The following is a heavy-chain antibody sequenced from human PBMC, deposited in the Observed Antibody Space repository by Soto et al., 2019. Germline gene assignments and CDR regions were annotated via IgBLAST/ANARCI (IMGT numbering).Heavy chain of an antibody. Sequence: SETLSLTCTVSGGSISSLYWAWIRQPAGKGLEWIGRIFPSGDSNYNPSLTSQVSMSLDTSKNQFSLTVSSVTAADTAVYYCARASRCKSEYECFAWLDFWGQGILVTVSS. CDR3: ARASRCKSEYECFAWLDF. CDR2: IFPSGDS. CDR1: GGSISSLY. J-gene: IGHJ4*02. D-gene: IGHD6-6*01. V-gene: IGHV4-4*07.